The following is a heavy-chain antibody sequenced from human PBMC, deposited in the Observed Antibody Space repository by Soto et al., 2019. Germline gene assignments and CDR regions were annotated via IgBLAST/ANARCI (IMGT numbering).Heavy chain of an antibody. CDR2: ISGGGSYI. Sequence: PGGSLRLSCAASGFTFSSYAMSWVRQVPGKGLEWVSGISGGGSYIFYADSVQGRFSISRDNPKNSLFLEMNSLRVEDTAVYYCARNSDCHSTSCFFPPHVWGQGTTVTVSS. J-gene: IGHJ6*02. D-gene: IGHD2-2*01. CDR3: ARNSDCHSTSCFFPPHV. CDR1: GFTFSSYA. V-gene: IGHV3-21*06.